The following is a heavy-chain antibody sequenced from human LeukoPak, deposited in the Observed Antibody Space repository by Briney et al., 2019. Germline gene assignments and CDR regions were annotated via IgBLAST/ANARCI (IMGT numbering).Heavy chain of an antibody. V-gene: IGHV3-23*01. Sequence: PGGSLRLSCAASGFTFRSYAMSWVRQAPGKGLEWVSAISGIGVTTNYADSVKDRFTISRDNSKNTLSLQMNSLRAEDTAVYYCAKGRGITVTSAANYWGQGTLVTVSS. CDR1: GFTFRSYA. CDR3: AKGRGITVTSAANY. J-gene: IGHJ4*02. CDR2: ISGIGVTT. D-gene: IGHD4-17*01.